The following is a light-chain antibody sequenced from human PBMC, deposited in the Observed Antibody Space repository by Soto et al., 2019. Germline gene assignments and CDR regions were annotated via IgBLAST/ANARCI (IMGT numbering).Light chain of an antibody. Sequence: EIVMTQSPATLSVSPGERATLSCRASQSVSSNLAWYQQKPGQAPRLLIYGASTRATGIPARFSGSGSGTEFTLTISSLQSEDFAVYYCQQYNKWPPWTLGHGTKADIK. CDR1: QSVSSN. J-gene: IGKJ1*01. CDR2: GAS. V-gene: IGKV3-15*01. CDR3: QQYNKWPPWT.